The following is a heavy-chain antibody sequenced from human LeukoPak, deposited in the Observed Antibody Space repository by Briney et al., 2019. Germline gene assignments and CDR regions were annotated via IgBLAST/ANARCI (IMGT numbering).Heavy chain of an antibody. J-gene: IGHJ6*03. CDR1: GFTFSSYG. V-gene: IGHV3-30*02. D-gene: IGHD2-15*01. CDR3: AKDRVVAALYYYYYMDV. CDR2: IRYDGGNK. Sequence: GGSLRLSCAASGFTFSSYGMHWVRQAPGKGLEWVAFIRYDGGNKYYADSVKGRFTISRDNSKNTLYLQMNSLRAEDTAVYYCAKDRVVAALYYYYYMDVWGKGTTVTVSS.